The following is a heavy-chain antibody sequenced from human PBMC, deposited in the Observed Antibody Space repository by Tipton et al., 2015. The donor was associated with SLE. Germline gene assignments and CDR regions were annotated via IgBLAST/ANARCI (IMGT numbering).Heavy chain of an antibody. CDR2: ISSSSSTI. CDR1: GFTFSSYS. CDR3: AKDRDTGGTDWYFDL. V-gene: IGHV3-48*01. Sequence: SLRLSCAASGFTFSSYSMNWVRQAPGKGLEWVSYISSSSSTIYYADSVKGRFTISRDNSKNTLYLQMNSLRAEDTAVYYCAKDRDTGGTDWYFDLWGRGTLVTVSS. D-gene: IGHD1-1*01. J-gene: IGHJ2*01.